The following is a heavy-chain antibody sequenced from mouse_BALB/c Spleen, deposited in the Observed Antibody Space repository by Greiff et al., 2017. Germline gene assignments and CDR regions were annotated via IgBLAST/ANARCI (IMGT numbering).Heavy chain of an antibody. V-gene: IGHV14-1*02. D-gene: IGHD1-1*01. Sequence: VQLQQSGAELVRPGASVKLSCKASGFTITDYYMHWVKQRPEQGLEWIGWIDPENGNTHYDPKFQGKARLTADTSSNTAYLQLSSLTSEDTAVYCCARGGYGSDVDCWGQGNNLTGS. CDR2: IDPENGNT. CDR1: GFTITDYY. CDR3: ARGGYGSDVDC. J-gene: IGHJ2*01.